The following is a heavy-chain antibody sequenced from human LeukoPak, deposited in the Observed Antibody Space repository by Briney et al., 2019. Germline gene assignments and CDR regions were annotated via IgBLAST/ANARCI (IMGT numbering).Heavy chain of an antibody. CDR3: AREDPGGAFDV. Sequence: ASVKVSCKASGYTFTNYAISWVRQAPGQGLEWMGWIGTYNGNPDYTQSLQGRVTMTTDTSTSTAYMELRSLKSDDTAVYYCAREDPGGAFDVWGRGTMVIVSS. CDR2: IGTYNGNP. J-gene: IGHJ3*01. CDR1: GYTFTNYA. D-gene: IGHD3-16*01. V-gene: IGHV1-18*01.